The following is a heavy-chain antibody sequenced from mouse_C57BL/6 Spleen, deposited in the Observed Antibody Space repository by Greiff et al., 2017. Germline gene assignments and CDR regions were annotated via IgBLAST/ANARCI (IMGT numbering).Heavy chain of an antibody. CDR2: ISDSGST. D-gene: IGHD2-3*01. J-gene: IGHJ2*01. CDR3: AMGWPYFDY. V-gene: IGHV3-8*01. Sequence: EVMLVESGPGLAKPSPTLSLTCSATGYSITSDYWPWIRKVPGNKLEYMGYISDSGSTSYNPSLKSRISITRDTSKNQYYLQLNSVTTEDTATYYCAMGWPYFDYWGQGTTLTVAS. CDR1: GYSITSDY.